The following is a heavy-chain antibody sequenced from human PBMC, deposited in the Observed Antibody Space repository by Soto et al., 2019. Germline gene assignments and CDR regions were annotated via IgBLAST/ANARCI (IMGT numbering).Heavy chain of an antibody. D-gene: IGHD3-9*01. CDR2: ISYDGSNK. CDR1: GFTFSSYG. J-gene: IGHJ5*02. CDR3: AKGTGFGRYFDWLLNWFDP. Sequence: GGSLRLSCAASGFTFSSYGMHWVRQAPGKGLEWVAVISYDGSNKYYADSVKGRFTISRDNSKNTLYLQMNSLRAEDTAVYYCAKGTGFGRYFDWLLNWFDPWGQGTLVTVSS. V-gene: IGHV3-30*18.